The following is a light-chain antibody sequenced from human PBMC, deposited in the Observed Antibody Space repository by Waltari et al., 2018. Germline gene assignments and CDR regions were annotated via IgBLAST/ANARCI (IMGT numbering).Light chain of an antibody. CDR1: SGSVSSTSY. J-gene: IGLJ3*02. V-gene: IGLV8-61*01. CDR3: SLYTGSGIWV. CDR2: KAT. Sequence: QTVVTQAPSLSVSPGGPVTLTCALSSGSVSSTSYATWYQQTPVQAPHTLGYKATSRSAGVPDRFSGSILGNKAALTITGAQADDESDYYCSLYTGSGIWVFGGGTKLTVL.